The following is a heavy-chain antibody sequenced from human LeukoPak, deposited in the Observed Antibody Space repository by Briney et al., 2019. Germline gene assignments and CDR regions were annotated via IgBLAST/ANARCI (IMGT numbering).Heavy chain of an antibody. CDR1: GFPVSSNY. D-gene: IGHD5-12*01. V-gene: IGHV3-66*01. CDR2: FYSGGST. J-gene: IGHJ6*03. Sequence: GGSLRLSCAVSGFPVSSNYMSWVPQAPGKAVEWVSVFYSGGSTYYADAVKGRLTISRDNAKNSLYLQMNSLRAEDTAVYYCARAGYDSYYYYYYYMDVWGKGTTVTVSS. CDR3: ARAGYDSYYYYYYYMDV.